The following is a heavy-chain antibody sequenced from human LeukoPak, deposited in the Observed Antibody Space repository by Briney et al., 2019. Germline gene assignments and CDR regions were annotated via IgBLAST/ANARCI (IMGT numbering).Heavy chain of an antibody. CDR1: GFTFGRHW. J-gene: IGHJ4*02. V-gene: IGHV3-74*01. D-gene: IGHD2-2*01. CDR3: ARICSSTDCLIPD. CDR2: INSVASDT. Sequence: GGSLRLSCAASGFTFGRHWMHWVRQAPGKGLVWISRINSVASDTNYADLVKGLFSISRDNAKNTVYLQIISLRDEDTAVYYCARICSSTDCLIPDWGQGTLVTVSS.